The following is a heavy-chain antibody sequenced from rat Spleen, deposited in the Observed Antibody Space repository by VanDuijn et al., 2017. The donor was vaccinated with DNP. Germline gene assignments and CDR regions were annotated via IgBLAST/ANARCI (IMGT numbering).Heavy chain of an antibody. Sequence: EVRLVESGGGLVQPGRSLKLSCAASGFTFSDHYMAWVRQAPTKGLEWVASITSGGGTTYYRDSVKGRFTISRDNAKSTLYLQMDSLRSEDTATYYCSRVDRDSYAHDYWGQGVMVTVS. CDR1: GFTFSDHY. CDR3: SRVDRDSYAHDY. J-gene: IGHJ2*01. D-gene: IGHD1-12*01. CDR2: ITSGGGTT. V-gene: IGHV5-25*01.